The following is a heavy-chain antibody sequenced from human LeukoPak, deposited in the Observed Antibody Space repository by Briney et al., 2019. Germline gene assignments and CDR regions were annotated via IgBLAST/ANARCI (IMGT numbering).Heavy chain of an antibody. D-gene: IGHD3-22*01. CDR3: ARDKGTYYYDSSPEGY. CDR1: GFTFSSYE. V-gene: IGHV3-48*03. CDR2: ISSSGSTI. Sequence: GGSLRLSCAASGFTFSSYEMNWVRQAPGKGLEWVSYISSSGSTIYYADSVKGRFTISRVNAKNSLYLQMNSLRAEDTAVYYCARDKGTYYYDSSPEGYWGQGTLVTVSS. J-gene: IGHJ4*02.